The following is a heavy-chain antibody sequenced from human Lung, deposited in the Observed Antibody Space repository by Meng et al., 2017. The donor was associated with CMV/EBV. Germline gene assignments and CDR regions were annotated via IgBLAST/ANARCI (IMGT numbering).Heavy chain of an antibody. J-gene: IGHJ4*02. Sequence: SCAASGFTFSSYSMHCVRQAPGKGLEWVAIISYDGNTEYYADSVKGRFTISRDNSKNTLYLQMNSLRSEDTAVYYCARAVRAIFGVLIKRLFVLDYWGQGXLVTVSS. CDR2: ISYDGNTE. V-gene: IGHV3-30-3*01. CDR3: ARAVRAIFGVLIKRLFVLDY. D-gene: IGHD3-3*01. CDR1: GFTFSSYS.